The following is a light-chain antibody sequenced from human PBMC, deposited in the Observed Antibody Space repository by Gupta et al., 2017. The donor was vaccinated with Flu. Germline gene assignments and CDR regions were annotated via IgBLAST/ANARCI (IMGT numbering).Light chain of an antibody. CDR2: GNS. CDR1: SSNIGAGYD. Sequence: QSVLTQPPSVSGAPGQRVTISCPGSSSNIGAGYDVHWYQQLPGTAPKLLIYGNSNRPSGVPDRFSGSKSGTSASLAITGLQAEDEADYYCQSYDSSLSVSVFGGGTKLTVL. V-gene: IGLV1-40*01. CDR3: QSYDSSLSVSV. J-gene: IGLJ2*01.